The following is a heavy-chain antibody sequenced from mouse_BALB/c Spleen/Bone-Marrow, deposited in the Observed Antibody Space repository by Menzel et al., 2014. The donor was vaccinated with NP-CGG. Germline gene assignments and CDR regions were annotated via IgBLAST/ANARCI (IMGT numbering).Heavy chain of an antibody. CDR3: ARVLRPHYYAMDY. CDR1: GFIFSDYY. CDR2: ISDGGSYT. J-gene: IGHJ4*01. D-gene: IGHD1-2*01. Sequence: DVKLVESGGGLVKPGGSLKLSCAASGFIFSDYYMYWVRQTPEKRLEWVATISDGGSYTYYPDSVKGRFTISRDNAKNNLYLQMSSLKSEDTAMYYCARVLRPHYYAMDYWGQGTSVTVSS. V-gene: IGHV5-4*02.